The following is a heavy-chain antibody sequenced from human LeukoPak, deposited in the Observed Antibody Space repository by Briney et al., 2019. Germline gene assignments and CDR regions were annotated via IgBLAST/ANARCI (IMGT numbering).Heavy chain of an antibody. CDR3: ARGHRASVVILDY. D-gene: IGHD2/OR15-2a*01. J-gene: IGHJ4*02. V-gene: IGHV4-34*01. CDR2: INHGGST. Sequence: SETLSLTCAVYGGSFSGYYWSWIRQPPGKGLEWIGEINHGGSTNYNPSLKSRVTISVDTSKNQFSLKLSSVTAADTAVYYCARGHRASVVILDYWGQGTLVTVSS. CDR1: GGSFSGYY.